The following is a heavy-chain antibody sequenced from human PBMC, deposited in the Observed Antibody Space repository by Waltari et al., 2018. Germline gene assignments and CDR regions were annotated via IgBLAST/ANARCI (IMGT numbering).Heavy chain of an antibody. J-gene: IGHJ6*03. CDR2: IYYSGST. V-gene: IGHV4-39*07. Sequence: QLQLQESGPGLVKPSETLSLPCHVSGGSISSSSYYWGWIRQPPGKGLEWIGSIYYSGSTYYNPSLKSRVTISVDTSKNQFSLKLSSVTAADTAVYYCARRINYYYYMDVWGKGTTVTVSS. CDR3: ARRINYYYYMDV. CDR1: GGSISSSSYY.